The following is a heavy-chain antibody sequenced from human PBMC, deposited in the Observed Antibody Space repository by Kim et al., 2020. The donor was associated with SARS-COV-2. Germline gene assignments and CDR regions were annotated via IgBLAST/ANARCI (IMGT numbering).Heavy chain of an antibody. D-gene: IGHD3-10*01. V-gene: IGHV1-69*04. J-gene: IGHJ6*02. CDR1: GGTFSSYA. Sequence: SVKVSCKASGGTFSSYAISWVRQAPGQWLEWMGRIIPILGIANYAQKFQGRVTITADKSTSTAYMELSSLRSEDTAVYYCASQITMVRGVITNYGMDVWGQGTTVTVSS. CDR3: ASQITMVRGVITNYGMDV. CDR2: IIPILGIA.